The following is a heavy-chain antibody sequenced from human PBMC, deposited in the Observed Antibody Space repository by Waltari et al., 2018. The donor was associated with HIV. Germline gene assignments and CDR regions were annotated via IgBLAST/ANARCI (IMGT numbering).Heavy chain of an antibody. D-gene: IGHD1-1*01. CDR1: GFTFRSTW. CDR2: VNPDGSGT. Sequence: EVQLVESGGGLVQPGESLRLSCGASGFTFRSTWMHRVRQAPGGGLVWVSRVNPDGSGTSYADSVKGRFTISRDNAKNTVYLQMNSLRAEDTAVYYCATTTTTTYFSWGQGTLVTVSS. CDR3: ATTTTTTYFS. J-gene: IGHJ5*02. V-gene: IGHV3-74*03.